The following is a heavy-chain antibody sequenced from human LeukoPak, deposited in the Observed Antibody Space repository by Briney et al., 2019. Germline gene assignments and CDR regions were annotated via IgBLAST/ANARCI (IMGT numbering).Heavy chain of an antibody. D-gene: IGHD1-26*01. CDR3: ARLANGKWGLQYFQH. V-gene: IGHV4-39*01. J-gene: IGHJ1*01. CDR2: IYYSGST. CDR1: GGSISSSSYY. Sequence: SETLSLTCTVSGGSISSSSYYWGWIRQPPGKGLEWIGSIYYSGSTYYNPSLKSRVTISVDTSKNQFSLKLSSVTAADTAVYYCARLANGKWGLQYFQHWGQGTLVTVSS.